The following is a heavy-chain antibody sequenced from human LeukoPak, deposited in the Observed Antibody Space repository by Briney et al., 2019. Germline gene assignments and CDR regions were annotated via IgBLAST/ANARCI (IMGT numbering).Heavy chain of an antibody. Sequence: GGSRRLSFAATGFTFSNYAIHWGRHAPVKGLDWVAFISNDVSRQHYADSVKVRFTISRDNSKNTLNMQMNSLSAEDTAVYYCVKDRTGTYTLDYWGQGTLVTVSS. D-gene: IGHD3-10*01. CDR1: GFTFSNYA. V-gene: IGHV3-30-3*01. CDR2: ISNDVSRQ. CDR3: VKDRTGTYTLDY. J-gene: IGHJ4*02.